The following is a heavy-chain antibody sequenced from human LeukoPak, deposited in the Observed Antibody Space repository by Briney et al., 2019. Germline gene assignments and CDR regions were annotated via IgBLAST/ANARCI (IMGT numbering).Heavy chain of an antibody. J-gene: IGHJ4*02. CDR2: VNADGGNT. D-gene: IGHD1-26*01. V-gene: IGHV3-23*01. CDR1: GFTFDNYR. Sequence: GGPLTLSCAASGFTFDNYRMSWVRQAPGKGLEWFSTVNADGGNTYYADSVKGRFTISRDNSKSTLILQMNSLRVEDTALYYCTKRVKYGGTWDHFADWGQGTLVTVSS. CDR3: TKRVKYGGTWDHFAD.